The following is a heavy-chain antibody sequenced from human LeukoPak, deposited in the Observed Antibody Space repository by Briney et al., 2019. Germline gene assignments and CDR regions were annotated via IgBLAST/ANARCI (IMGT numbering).Heavy chain of an antibody. CDR3: AKDYAWNYYGNNGYSQEMDY. Sequence: GGSLRLSCAASGFTFSSYGMHWVRQAPGKGLEWVAVISYDGSNKYYAPSVRGRFTISRDNSKNTLYLQMNSLRAEDTAVYDCAKDYAWNYYGNNGYSQEMDYWGQGTLVTVSS. CDR2: ISYDGSNK. CDR1: GFTFSSYG. D-gene: IGHD3-22*01. V-gene: IGHV3-30*18. J-gene: IGHJ4*02.